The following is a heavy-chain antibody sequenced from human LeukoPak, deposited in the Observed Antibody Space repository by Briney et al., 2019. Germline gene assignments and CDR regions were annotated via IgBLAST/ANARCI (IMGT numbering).Heavy chain of an antibody. Sequence: GGSLRLSCAASGFAFSSYGMSWVRQAPGKGLEWVAFIRYEGSNKYYADSVKGRFTISRDNSKNTLYLQMNSLRAEDTAVYYCAKGGPHDYGDYFLDYWGQGTLVTVSS. D-gene: IGHD4-17*01. V-gene: IGHV3-30*02. CDR2: IRYEGSNK. J-gene: IGHJ4*02. CDR3: AKGGPHDYGDYFLDY. CDR1: GFAFSSYG.